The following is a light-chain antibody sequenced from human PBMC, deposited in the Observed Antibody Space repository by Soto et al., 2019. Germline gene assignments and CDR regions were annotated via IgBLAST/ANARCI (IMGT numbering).Light chain of an antibody. CDR2: GAS. V-gene: IGKV1-39*01. CDR1: QSISSH. CDR3: QQTYSTPYT. Sequence: DIQMTQSPSSLSASVGDRVTITCRASQSISSHVNWYHQRPGKAPTLLIFGASVLQSGVPSRFSGTGSGTEVTLTISSLQPEDLGTYYCQQTYSTPYTFGQGTTVVIK. J-gene: IGKJ2*01.